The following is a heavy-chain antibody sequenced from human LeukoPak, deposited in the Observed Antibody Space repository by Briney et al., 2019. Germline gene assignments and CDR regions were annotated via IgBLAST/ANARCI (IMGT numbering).Heavy chain of an antibody. CDR1: GYTFIGYY. J-gene: IGHJ4*02. CDR3: ATGRGYSYGFDS. V-gene: IGHV1-2*02. CDR2: IYPNSGGT. Sequence: ASVKVSSKASGYTFIGYYMHWVRQAPGQGREWMAWIYPNSGGTKYAQKFQGRVTVTRDTSISTAYMQLSRLKSDDTAVYYCATGRGYSYGFDSWGQGTLVTVSS. D-gene: IGHD5-18*01.